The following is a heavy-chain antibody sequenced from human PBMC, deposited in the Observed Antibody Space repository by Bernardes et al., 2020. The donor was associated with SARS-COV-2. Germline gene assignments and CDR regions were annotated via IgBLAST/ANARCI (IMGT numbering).Heavy chain of an antibody. Sequence: GSSLKVSCAASGFTFSNAWMNFVRQAPGKGLEWVGRIKSKTDGGTTDYAAPVKGRFTIPRDDSKNTLYLQMNSLKTEDTAVYYCTTAAAGIHDAFDIWGQGTMVTVSS. CDR3: TTAAAGIHDAFDI. V-gene: IGHV3-15*07. CDR2: IKSKTDGGTT. CDR1: GFTFSNAW. J-gene: IGHJ3*02. D-gene: IGHD6-13*01.